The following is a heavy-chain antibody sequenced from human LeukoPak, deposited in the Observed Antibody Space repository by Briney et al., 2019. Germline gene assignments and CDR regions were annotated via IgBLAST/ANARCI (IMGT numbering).Heavy chain of an antibody. D-gene: IGHD3-10*01. CDR2: ISGSGGST. CDR3: AKDFYYYGSGSYLYYFDY. V-gene: IGHV3-23*01. CDR1: GFTFSSYA. J-gene: IGHJ4*02. Sequence: GGSLRLSCAASGFTFSSYAMSWVRQAPGKGLEWVSAISGSGGSTYYVDSVKGRFTISRDNSKNTLYLEMNSLRAEDTAVYYCAKDFYYYGSGSYLYYFDYWGQGTLVTVSS.